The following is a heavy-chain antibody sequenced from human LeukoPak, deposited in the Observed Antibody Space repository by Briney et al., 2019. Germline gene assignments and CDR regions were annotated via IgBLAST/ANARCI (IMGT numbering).Heavy chain of an antibody. Sequence: GRSLRLSCAASGFTFSSYAMHWVRQAPGKGLEWVAVISYDGSNKYYADSVKGRFTISRDNSKNTLYLQMNSLRAEDTAVYYCARDWGYYGSAQADYWGQGTLVTVSS. J-gene: IGHJ4*02. V-gene: IGHV3-30*04. CDR2: ISYDGSNK. CDR3: ARDWGYYGSAQADY. CDR1: GFTFSSYA. D-gene: IGHD3-10*01.